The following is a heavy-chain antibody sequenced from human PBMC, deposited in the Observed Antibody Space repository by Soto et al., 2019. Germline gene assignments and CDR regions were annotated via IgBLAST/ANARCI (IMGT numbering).Heavy chain of an antibody. CDR3: ARSGYGSGSYYSP. V-gene: IGHV1-69*02. CDR1: GGTFSSYT. CDR2: IIPILGIA. D-gene: IGHD3-10*01. J-gene: IGHJ3*01. Sequence: ASVKVSCKASGGTFSSYTISWVRQAPGQGLEWMGRIIPILGIANYAQKFQGRVTITADKSTSTAYMELSSLRSEDTAVYYCARSGYGSGSYYSPWGQGTMVTVSS.